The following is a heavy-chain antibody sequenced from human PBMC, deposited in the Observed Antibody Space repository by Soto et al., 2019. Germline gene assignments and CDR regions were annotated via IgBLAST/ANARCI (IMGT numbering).Heavy chain of an antibody. V-gene: IGHV5-51*01. CDR1: GYSFTSYW. D-gene: IGHD3-3*01. Sequence: PGESLKISCQGSGYSFTSYWIGWVRQMPGKGLEWMGIIYPGDSDTRYSPSFQGQVTISADKSISTAYLQWSSLKASDTAMYYCARRISTKYYDFWSGYYKGLDYYYYYMDVWGKGTTVTVSS. J-gene: IGHJ6*03. CDR3: ARRISTKYYDFWSGYYKGLDYYYYYMDV. CDR2: IYPGDSDT.